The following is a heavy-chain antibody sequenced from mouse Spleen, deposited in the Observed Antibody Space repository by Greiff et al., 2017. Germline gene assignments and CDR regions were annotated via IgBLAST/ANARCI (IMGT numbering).Heavy chain of an antibody. D-gene: IGHD2-1*01. V-gene: IGHV1-85*01. J-gene: IGHJ4*01. Sequence: QVQLKESGPELVKPGASVKLSCKASGYTFTSYDINWVKQRPGQGLEWIGWIYPRDGSTKYNEKFKGKATLTVDTSSSTAYMVLHSLTSEDSAVYFCARSPHYGNYAMDYWGQGTSVTVSS. CDR3: ARSPHYGNYAMDY. CDR2: IYPRDGST. CDR1: GYTFTSYD.